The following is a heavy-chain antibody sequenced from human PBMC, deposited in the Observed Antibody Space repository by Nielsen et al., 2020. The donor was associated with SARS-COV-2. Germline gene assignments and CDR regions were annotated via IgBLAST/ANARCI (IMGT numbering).Heavy chain of an antibody. CDR3: AKGPDEYYYDSSGAGTPGVVNDY. D-gene: IGHD3-22*01. CDR2: IKQDGSEK. V-gene: IGHV3-7*03. Sequence: GESLKISCAASGFTFSSYWMSWVRQAPGKGLEWVANIKQDGSEKYYVDSVKGRFTISRDNSKNTLYLQMNSLRAEDTAVYYCAKGPDEYYYDSSGAGTPGVVNDYWGQGTLVTVSS. J-gene: IGHJ4*02. CDR1: GFTFSSYW.